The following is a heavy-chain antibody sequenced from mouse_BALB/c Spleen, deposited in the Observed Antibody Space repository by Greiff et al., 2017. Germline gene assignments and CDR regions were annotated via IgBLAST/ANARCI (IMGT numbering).Heavy chain of an antibody. CDR3: AREGDYGNPFAY. CDR1: GYTFTDYA. V-gene: IGHV1S137*01. Sequence: QVQLKQSGAELVRPGVSVKISCKGSGYTFTDYAMHWVKQSHAKSLEWIGVISTYYGDASYNQKFKGKATMTVDKSSSTAYMELARLTSEDSAIYYCAREGDYGNPFAYWGQGTLVTVSA. CDR2: ISTYYGDA. D-gene: IGHD2-1*01. J-gene: IGHJ3*01.